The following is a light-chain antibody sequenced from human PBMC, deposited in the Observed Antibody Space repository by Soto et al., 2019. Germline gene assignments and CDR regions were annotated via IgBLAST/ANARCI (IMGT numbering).Light chain of an antibody. CDR2: RAS. Sequence: DIQMTQSPSSLSASIGETATITCRASQSISSWLAWYQQKPGKAPKLLIYRASTLKSGVPSRFSGSGSGTEFTLTISSLQPDDFATYYCQHYNSYSEAFGQGTKVDI. CDR1: QSISSW. CDR3: QHYNSYSEA. J-gene: IGKJ1*01. V-gene: IGKV1-5*03.